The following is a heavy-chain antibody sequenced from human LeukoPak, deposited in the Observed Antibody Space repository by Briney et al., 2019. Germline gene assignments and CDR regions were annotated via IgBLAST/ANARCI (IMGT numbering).Heavy chain of an antibody. V-gene: IGHV4-34*01. Sequence: SETLSLTCGVYGGSLSNYYWSWIRQSPGKGLEWIGEINPGGGTNYNPSLKSRVTMSVDMSKNQFSLKLSSVTAADTAVYHCARDPSERGGNWYFDLWGRGTLVIVSS. CDR2: INPGGGT. CDR1: GGSLSNYY. CDR3: ARDPSERGGNWYFDL. J-gene: IGHJ2*01. D-gene: IGHD3-16*01.